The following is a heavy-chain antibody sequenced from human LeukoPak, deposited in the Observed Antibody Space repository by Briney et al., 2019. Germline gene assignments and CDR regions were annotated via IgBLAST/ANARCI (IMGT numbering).Heavy chain of an antibody. D-gene: IGHD3-10*01. J-gene: IGHJ1*01. CDR3: VRGITMFQR. Sequence: GGSLRLSCAASGFTFSSYGMSWVRQAPGKGLKWVSGISLNGGSTGYADSVKGRFTISRDNAKNSLYLQMNSLRAEDTALYYCVRGITMFQRWGRGTLVTVSS. CDR2: ISLNGGST. CDR1: GFTFSSYG. V-gene: IGHV3-20*04.